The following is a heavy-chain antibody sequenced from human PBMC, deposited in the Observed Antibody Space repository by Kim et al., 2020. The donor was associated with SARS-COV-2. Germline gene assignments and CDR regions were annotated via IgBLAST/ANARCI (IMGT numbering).Heavy chain of an antibody. Sequence: SVKVSCKASGGTFSSYAISWVRQAPGQGLEWMGGIIPIFGTANYAQKFQGRVTITADESTSTAYMELSSLRSEDTAVYYCANIAADLSWFDPWGQGTLVTVSS. V-gene: IGHV1-69*13. CDR1: GGTFSSYA. D-gene: IGHD6-13*01. CDR3: ANIAADLSWFDP. CDR2: IIPIFGTA. J-gene: IGHJ5*02.